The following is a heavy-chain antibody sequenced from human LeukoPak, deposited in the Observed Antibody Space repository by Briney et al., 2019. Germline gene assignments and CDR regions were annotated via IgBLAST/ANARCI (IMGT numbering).Heavy chain of an antibody. D-gene: IGHD3-10*01. CDR3: AKRTMVRGPNTNLYYYYGMDV. CDR2: IRYDGSNK. CDR1: GFTFSSYG. Sequence: GGSLRLSCAASGFTFSSYGMHWVRQAPGKGLEWVAFIRYDGSNKYYADSVKGRFTISRDNSKNTLYLQMNSLRAEDTAVYYCAKRTMVRGPNTNLYYYYGMDVWGQGTTVTVSS. V-gene: IGHV3-30*02. J-gene: IGHJ6*02.